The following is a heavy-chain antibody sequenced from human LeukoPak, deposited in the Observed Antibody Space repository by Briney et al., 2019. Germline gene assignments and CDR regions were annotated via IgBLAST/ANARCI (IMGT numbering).Heavy chain of an antibody. D-gene: IGHD3-9*01. J-gene: IGHJ4*02. CDR3: ARRDDILSFDY. CDR1: GYRFSNYW. CDR2: IYPGDSDT. V-gene: IGHV5-51*01. Sequence: GESLKISCKGSGYRFSNYWIGWVRHMPGKGLEWMGIIYPGDSDTRYSPSFQGQVTISADKSISTAYLQWSSLKASDTAMYYCARRDDILSFDYWGQGTLVTVSS.